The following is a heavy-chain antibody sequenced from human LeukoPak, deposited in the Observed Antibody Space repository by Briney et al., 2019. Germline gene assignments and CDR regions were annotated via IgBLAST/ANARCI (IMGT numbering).Heavy chain of an antibody. CDR1: GFTFSSYA. CDR2: ISYDGSNK. J-gene: IGHJ4*02. CDR3: ARHGDYVRYYFDY. D-gene: IGHD4-17*01. V-gene: IGHV3-30*04. Sequence: GGSLRLSCAASGFTFSSYAMHWVRQAPGKGLEWVAVISYDGSNKYYADSVKGRFTISRDNSKNTLYLQMNSLRAEDTAVYYCARHGDYVRYYFDYWGQGTLVTVSS.